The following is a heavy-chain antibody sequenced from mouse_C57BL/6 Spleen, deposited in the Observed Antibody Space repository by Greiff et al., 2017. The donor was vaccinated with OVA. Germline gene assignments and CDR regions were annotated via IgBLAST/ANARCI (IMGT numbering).Heavy chain of an antibody. J-gene: IGHJ2*01. CDR1: GYTFTGYW. V-gene: IGHV1-9*01. D-gene: IGHD1-3*01. CDR3: SKTNAFDY. CDR2: ILPGSGGT. Sequence: QVQLQQSGAELMKPGASVKLSCKASGYTFTGYWIEWVKQRPGHGLEWIGEILPGSGGTNYNEKFKGKATFTADTSSNTAYMQLSSLTTEVSSSYNCSKTNAFDYWGQGTTLTVSS.